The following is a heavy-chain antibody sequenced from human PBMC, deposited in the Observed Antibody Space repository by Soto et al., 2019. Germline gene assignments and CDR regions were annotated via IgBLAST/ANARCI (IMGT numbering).Heavy chain of an antibody. D-gene: IGHD2-15*01. V-gene: IGHV3-33*01. CDR3: ARDYLVMPHRLIDY. Sequence: QVQLVESGGGVVQPGRSLRLSCAASGFTFSSYGMHWVRQAPGKGLEWVAVIWYDGSNKYYADSVKGLFTISRDNSKNTLYLQMSSLRAEDTAVYYCARDYLVMPHRLIDYWGQGTLVTVSS. CDR1: GFTFSSYG. J-gene: IGHJ4*02. CDR2: IWYDGSNK.